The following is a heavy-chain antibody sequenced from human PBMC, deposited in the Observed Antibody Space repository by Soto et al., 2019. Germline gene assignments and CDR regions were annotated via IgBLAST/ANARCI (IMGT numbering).Heavy chain of an antibody. V-gene: IGHV3-23*01. Sequence: GGSLRLSCAASGFTFSSYAMSWVRQAPGKGLEWVSAISGSGGSTYYADSVKGRFTISRDNSKNTLYLQMNSLRAEDTAVYYCAKDLKDRDTAMARKNTRGSWYFDLWGRGTLVTVSS. J-gene: IGHJ2*01. CDR1: GFTFSSYA. D-gene: IGHD5-18*01. CDR2: ISGSGGST. CDR3: AKDLKDRDTAMARKNTRGSWYFDL.